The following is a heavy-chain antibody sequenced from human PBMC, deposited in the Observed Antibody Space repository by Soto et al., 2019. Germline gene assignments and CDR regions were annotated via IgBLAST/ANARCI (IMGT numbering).Heavy chain of an antibody. CDR2: IYYSGST. J-gene: IGHJ4*02. Sequence: QVQLQESGPGLVKPSETLSLTCTVSGASISSYYWSWIRQPPGKGLEWIGYIYYSGSTNYNPSLKSRVTISVDTSKNQFSLKLSSVTAADTAVYYCARVGGGNYHYWGQGTLVTVSS. CDR3: ARVGGGNYHY. D-gene: IGHD1-26*01. V-gene: IGHV4-59*01. CDR1: GASISSYY.